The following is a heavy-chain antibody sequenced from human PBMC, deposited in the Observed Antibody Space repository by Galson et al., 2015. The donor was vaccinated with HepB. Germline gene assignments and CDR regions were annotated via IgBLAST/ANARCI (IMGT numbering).Heavy chain of an antibody. CDR3: ARVSCSSTSCYDAFDI. D-gene: IGHD2-2*01. Sequence: SVKVSCKASGGTFSSYAISWVRQAPGQGLEWMGGIIPIFGTANYAQKFQGRVTITADEPTSTAYMELSSLRSEDTAVYYCARVSCSSTSCYDAFDIWGQGTMVTVSS. CDR2: IIPIFGTA. V-gene: IGHV1-69*13. J-gene: IGHJ3*02. CDR1: GGTFSSYA.